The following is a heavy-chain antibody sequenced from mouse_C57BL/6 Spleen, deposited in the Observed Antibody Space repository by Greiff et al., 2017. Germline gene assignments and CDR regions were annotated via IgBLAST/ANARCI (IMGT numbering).Heavy chain of an antibody. CDR1: GYTFTSYG. Sequence: QVQLQQPGAELARPGASVKLSCKASGYTFTSYGISWVKQRTGQGLEWIGEIYPRSGNTYYNEKFKGKATLTADKSSSTAYMELRSLTSEDSAVYFCATFIWDDWYFDVWGTGTTVTVSS. J-gene: IGHJ1*03. CDR2: IYPRSGNT. CDR3: ATFIWDDWYFDV. V-gene: IGHV1-81*01. D-gene: IGHD4-1*01.